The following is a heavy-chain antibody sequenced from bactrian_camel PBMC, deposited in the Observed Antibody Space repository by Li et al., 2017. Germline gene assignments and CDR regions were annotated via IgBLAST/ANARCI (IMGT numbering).Heavy chain of an antibody. CDR3: AAYPKFSGNWCSVGPSQYTV. D-gene: IGHD2*01. CDR1: GYTTTLRRS. V-gene: IGHV3S54*01. Sequence: HVQLVESGGGSVQAGGSLRLSCVVSGYTTTLRRSVGWFLQAPGKQREGVAAIYRAGRTTYYADSVKGRFAISQDSAENTLYLQMNSLNVDDSAMYYCAAYPKFSGNWCSVGPSQYTVWGQGTQVTVS. J-gene: IGHJ4*01. CDR2: IYRAGRTT.